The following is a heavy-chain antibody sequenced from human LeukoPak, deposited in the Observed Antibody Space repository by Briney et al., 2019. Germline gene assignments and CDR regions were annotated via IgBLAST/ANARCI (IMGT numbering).Heavy chain of an antibody. V-gene: IGHV3-30*04. Sequence: PGRSLRLSCAASGFTFSSYAMHWVRQAPGKGLEWVAAISFDGTDKYYADSVKGRFTLSRDNSKNTLYLQMNSLGPEDTAIYYCAGGGTASAPLDYWGQGTLVTVSS. D-gene: IGHD2-8*02. CDR3: AGGGTASAPLDY. CDR1: GFTFSSYA. CDR2: ISFDGTDK. J-gene: IGHJ4*02.